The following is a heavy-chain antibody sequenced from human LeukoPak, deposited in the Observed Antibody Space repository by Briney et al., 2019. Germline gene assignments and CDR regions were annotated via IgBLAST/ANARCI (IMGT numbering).Heavy chain of an antibody. CDR3: AREVVPAAPGDY. J-gene: IGHJ4*02. D-gene: IGHD2-2*01. CDR1: GYTFTGYY. Sequence: ASVKVSCKASGYTFTGYYMHWLRQAPGQGLEWMGWINPNSGGTNYAQKFQGRVTMTRDTSISTAYMELSRLRSDDTAVYYCAREVVPAAPGDYWGQGTLVTVSS. V-gene: IGHV1-2*02. CDR2: INPNSGGT.